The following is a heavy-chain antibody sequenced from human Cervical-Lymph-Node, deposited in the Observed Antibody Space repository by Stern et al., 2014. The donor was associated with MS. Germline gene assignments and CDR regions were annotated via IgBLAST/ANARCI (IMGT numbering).Heavy chain of an antibody. CDR2: VYESGST. Sequence: QVQLQESGPGLVKPSGTLSLTCAVSGGSISSAKWWSWIRQSPGKGLEWIGEVYESGSTNYNPSLKSRVTISVDKSKNHFSLNLSSVTAADTAVYYCARGIGRKWVLPDVVDAFDIWGQGTMVSVSS. D-gene: IGHD2-2*01. CDR1: GGSISSAKW. J-gene: IGHJ3*02. V-gene: IGHV4-4*02. CDR3: ARGIGRKWVLPDVVDAFDI.